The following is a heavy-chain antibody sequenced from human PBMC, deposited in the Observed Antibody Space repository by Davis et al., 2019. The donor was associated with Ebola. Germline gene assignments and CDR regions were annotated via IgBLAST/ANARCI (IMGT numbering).Heavy chain of an antibody. V-gene: IGHV3-7*01. J-gene: IGHJ5*02. CDR1: GFTFSSYW. CDR2: IKQDGSDK. CDR3: ATPMTTVTTGWFDP. Sequence: GGSLRLSCAASGFTFSSYWMSWVRQAPGKGLAWVANIKQDGSDKYYVDSVKGRFTISRDNAKNSLYLQMNSLRAEDTAVYYCATPMTTVTTGWFDPWGQGTLVTVSS. D-gene: IGHD4-17*01.